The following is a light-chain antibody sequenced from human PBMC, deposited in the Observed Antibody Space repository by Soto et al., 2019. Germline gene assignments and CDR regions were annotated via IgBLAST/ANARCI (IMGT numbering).Light chain of an antibody. Sequence: EIVLTQSPGTLSLSPGERATLSCRASQSVSSSYLAWYQQKPGQPSRLLISDASSRATGIPDRFSGSGSGTAFTLTISSLEREDFALYYCQQYGRSPPSWTFGQGTKVEIK. J-gene: IGKJ1*01. V-gene: IGKV3-20*01. CDR3: QQYGRSPPSWT. CDR1: QSVSSSY. CDR2: DAS.